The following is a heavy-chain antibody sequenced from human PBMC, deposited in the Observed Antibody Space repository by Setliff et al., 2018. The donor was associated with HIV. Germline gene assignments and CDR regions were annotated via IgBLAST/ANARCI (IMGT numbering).Heavy chain of an antibody. J-gene: IGHJ4*01. D-gene: IGHD3-10*01. V-gene: IGHV4-30-2*06. Sequence: SETLSLTCAVSGDSMSSGDYSWNWIRQSPGKGLEWIGYIYPSGRTYYNPSLKNRVTMSIDRSKKQFSLNLSSVTAADTALYFCVREGAGSGSYYLDFWGHGILVTVSS. CDR2: IYPSGRT. CDR3: VREGAGSGSYYLDF. CDR1: GDSMSSGDYS.